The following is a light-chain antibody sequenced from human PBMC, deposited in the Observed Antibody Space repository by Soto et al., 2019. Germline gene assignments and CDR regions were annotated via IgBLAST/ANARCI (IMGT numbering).Light chain of an antibody. Sequence: QSALTQPASVSGSPGQSITISCTGTSSDIGVHNFVSWYQQYPGKVPKLMIYDVSYRPSGVSDRFSGSKSGNTASLTVSGLQPDDEADYYCASFTSINTRVVLGGGTQLTVL. CDR3: ASFTSINTRVV. CDR2: DVS. V-gene: IGLV2-14*03. CDR1: SSDIGVHNF. J-gene: IGLJ2*01.